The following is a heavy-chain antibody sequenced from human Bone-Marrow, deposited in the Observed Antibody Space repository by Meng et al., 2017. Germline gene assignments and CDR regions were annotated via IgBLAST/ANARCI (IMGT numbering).Heavy chain of an antibody. CDR1: GGSISSYY. CDR3: ARDLSGSYYLSWFDP. Sequence: GSLRLSCTVSGGSISSYYWSWIRQPAGTGLEWIGRIYTSGSTNYNPSLKSRVTMSVDTSKNQFSLKLSSVTAADTAVYYCARDLSGSYYLSWFDPWGQGTLVTVSS. D-gene: IGHD1-26*01. CDR2: IYTSGST. J-gene: IGHJ5*02. V-gene: IGHV4-4*07.